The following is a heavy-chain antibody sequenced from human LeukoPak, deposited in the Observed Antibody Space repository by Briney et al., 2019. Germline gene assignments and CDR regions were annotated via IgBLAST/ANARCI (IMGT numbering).Heavy chain of an antibody. CDR2: ISYDGSNK. J-gene: IGHJ3*02. CDR1: GFTFSRYG. V-gene: IGHV3-30*18. CDR3: AKVPYGSGPQRIDI. Sequence: GTSLRLSCAASGFTFSRYGIHWVRQAPGKGLQWVAVISYDGSNKYYADSVKGRFTISRDNSKNTLYLQMNSLRAEDTAVYYCAKVPYGSGPQRIDIWGQGTMVTVSS. D-gene: IGHD3-10*01.